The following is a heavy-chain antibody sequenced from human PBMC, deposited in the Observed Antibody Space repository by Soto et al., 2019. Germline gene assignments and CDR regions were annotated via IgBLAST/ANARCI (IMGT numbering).Heavy chain of an antibody. D-gene: IGHD3-22*01. CDR1: GFTFISYS. V-gene: IGHV3-48*02. CDR2: ISSSSSTI. Sequence: GGSLRLSCAASGFTFISYSMNWVRQAPGKGLEWVSYISSSSSTIYYADSVKGRFTISRDNAKNSLYLQMNSLRDEDTAVYYCARDPRDNYYDSSGYYSIDYWGQGTLVTVSS. CDR3: ARDPRDNYYDSSGYYSIDY. J-gene: IGHJ4*02.